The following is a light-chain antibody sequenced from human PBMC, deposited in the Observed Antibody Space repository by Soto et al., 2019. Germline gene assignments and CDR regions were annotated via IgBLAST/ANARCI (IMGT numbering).Light chain of an antibody. J-gene: IGLJ2*01. CDR3: SSYSSSSTFVV. Sequence: QSALTQPASVSGSPGQSITISCTGTSSDIGNYYYVSWYQHHPGKAPKLIIYEVSARPSGVSHRFSGSKSGSTASLTISGRQAEDEADYYYSSYSSSSTFVVFGGGTKLTVL. V-gene: IGLV2-14*01. CDR1: SSDIGNYYY. CDR2: EVS.